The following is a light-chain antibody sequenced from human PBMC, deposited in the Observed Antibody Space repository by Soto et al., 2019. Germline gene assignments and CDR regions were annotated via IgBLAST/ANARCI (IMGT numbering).Light chain of an antibody. CDR2: HVT. J-gene: IGLJ1*01. CDR3: CSLTTSHTYV. CDR1: SSDIGHYDY. Sequence: QSVLTQPAAVSGCPGQSITISCTGTSSDIGHYDYVSWYQQHPGKAPKLMIYHVTYRPSGVSNRYSGSKSGNSASLTISGLQADDEADYYCCSLTTSHTYVFGSGTKVTVL. V-gene: IGLV2-14*03.